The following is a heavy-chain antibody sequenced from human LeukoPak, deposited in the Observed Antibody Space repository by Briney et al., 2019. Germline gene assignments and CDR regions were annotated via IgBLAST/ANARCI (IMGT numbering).Heavy chain of an antibody. CDR3: ARMNYISSGWGAPFDY. Sequence: GGSLRLSCAASGFTFSSYSMNWVRQAPGKGLEWVSSISSSSSYIYYADSVKGRFTISRDNAKNSLYLQMNSLRAEDTAVYYCARMNYISSGWGAPFDYWGQGTLVTVSS. J-gene: IGHJ4*02. CDR1: GFTFSSYS. CDR2: ISSSSSYI. V-gene: IGHV3-21*01. D-gene: IGHD1-7*01.